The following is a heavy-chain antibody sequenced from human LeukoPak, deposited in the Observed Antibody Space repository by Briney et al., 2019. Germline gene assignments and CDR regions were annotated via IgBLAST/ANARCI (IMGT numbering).Heavy chain of an antibody. CDR1: GFTFSSYG. V-gene: IGHV3-33*01. Sequence: GGSLRLSCAASGFTFSSYGMHWVRQAPGKGLEWVAVIWYDGSNKYYADPVKGRFTISRDNSKNTLYLQMNSLRAEDTAVYYCARAGAAAAFDYWGQGTLVTVSS. D-gene: IGHD6-13*01. CDR3: ARAGAAAAFDY. J-gene: IGHJ4*02. CDR2: IWYDGSNK.